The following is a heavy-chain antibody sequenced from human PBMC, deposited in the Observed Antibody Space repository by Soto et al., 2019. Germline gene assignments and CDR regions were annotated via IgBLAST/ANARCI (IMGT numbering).Heavy chain of an antibody. CDR1: GFTFSSYD. J-gene: IGHJ4*02. V-gene: IGHV3-13*01. CDR3: ARDRDGYGDYFDY. Sequence: EVQLVASGGGLVQHGGSLRLSCAASGFTFSSYDMHWDRQATGTGLEWVSAIGTAGDTYYPGSVKGRFTISRENAKNSLYLQMTSLRAEDTAVYYCARDRDGYGDYFDYWGQGTLVTVSS. CDR2: IGTAGDT. D-gene: IGHD4-17*01.